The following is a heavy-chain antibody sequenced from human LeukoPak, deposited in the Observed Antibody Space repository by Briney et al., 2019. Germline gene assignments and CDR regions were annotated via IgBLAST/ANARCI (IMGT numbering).Heavy chain of an antibody. D-gene: IGHD4-17*01. J-gene: IGHJ2*01. V-gene: IGHV3-30*03. CDR1: GFPFSSYG. CDR3: ARETHGDDVFDL. CDR2: LSYDGSNE. Sequence: GRSLRLSCADSGFPFSSYGMHSVRQAPGKGLEWVAVLSYDGSNEYYADSVKGRFTISRDNSKNTLYLQMNSLRAEDTAVYYCARETHGDDVFDLWGRGTLVTVSS.